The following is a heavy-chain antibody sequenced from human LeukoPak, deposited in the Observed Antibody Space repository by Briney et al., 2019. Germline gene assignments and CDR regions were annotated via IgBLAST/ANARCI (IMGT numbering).Heavy chain of an antibody. Sequence: ASVKVSCKASGYTFTGYYMHWVRQAPGQGLEWMGWINPNSGGTNYAQKFQGRVTMTRDTSISTAYMELSSLRSEDTAVYYCATGKYYDYVWGSYRHYYFDYWGQGTLVTVSS. V-gene: IGHV1-2*02. CDR2: INPNSGGT. D-gene: IGHD3-16*02. CDR3: ATGKYYDYVWGSYRHYYFDY. CDR1: GYTFTGYY. J-gene: IGHJ4*02.